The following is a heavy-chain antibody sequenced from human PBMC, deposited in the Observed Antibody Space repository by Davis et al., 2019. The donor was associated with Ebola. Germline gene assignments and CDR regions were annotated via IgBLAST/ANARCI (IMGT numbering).Heavy chain of an antibody. V-gene: IGHV1-69*06. CDR2: IIPIFGTA. J-gene: IGHJ4*02. Sequence: SVKVSCKASAGTFSSYDISWVRQAPGQGLEWMGGIIPIFGTANYAQKFQDRVTITADNSTSTAYMELRSLRSDDTAVYYCGRGHIAVAGTPDYWGQGTLVTVSS. CDR3: GRGHIAVAGTPDY. D-gene: IGHD6-19*01. CDR1: AGTFSSYD.